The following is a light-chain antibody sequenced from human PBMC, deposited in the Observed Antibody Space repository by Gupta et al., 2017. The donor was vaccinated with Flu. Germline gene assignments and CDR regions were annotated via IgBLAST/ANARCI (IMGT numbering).Light chain of an antibody. CDR2: KAS. CDR1: QSIRGW. V-gene: IGKV1-5*03. J-gene: IGKJ4*01. Sequence: DIQMTQSPSTLSASVGDRVTITCRASQSIRGWLAWYQRKPGKAPNLLIYKASNLASGVPSRFSGSGSGTEFTLTISNLHPDDFATYYCQQYDSYSLTFGGGTEVEIK. CDR3: QQYDSYSLT.